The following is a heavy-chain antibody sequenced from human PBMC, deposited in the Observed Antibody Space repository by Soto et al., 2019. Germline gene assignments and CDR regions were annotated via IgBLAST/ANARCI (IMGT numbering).Heavy chain of an antibody. V-gene: IGHV4-4*02. CDR3: ARDGRDGYNLHF. CDR2: ISHSGST. CDR1: GGSISSGNW. D-gene: IGHD5-12*01. J-gene: IGHJ4*02. Sequence: SETLSLTCDVSGGSISSGNWWSWVRQPPGEGLEWIGEISHSGSTNYNPSLKSRVTISVDKSKNQFSLILSSVTAADTALYFCARDGRDGYNLHFWGQGTLVTVSS.